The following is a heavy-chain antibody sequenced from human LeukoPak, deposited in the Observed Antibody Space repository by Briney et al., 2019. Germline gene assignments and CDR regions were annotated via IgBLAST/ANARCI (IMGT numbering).Heavy chain of an antibody. J-gene: IGHJ4*02. CDR3: ATGEHSVVAARYTFDY. CDR2: FDPEDGET. V-gene: IGHV1-24*01. Sequence: ASVKVSCKVSGYTLTELSMHWVRQAPGKGLEWMGGFDPEDGETIYAQKFQGRVTMTEDTSTDTAYMELSGLRSEDTAVYYCATGEHSVVAARYTFDYWGQGTLVTVSS. D-gene: IGHD6-6*01. CDR1: GYTLTELS.